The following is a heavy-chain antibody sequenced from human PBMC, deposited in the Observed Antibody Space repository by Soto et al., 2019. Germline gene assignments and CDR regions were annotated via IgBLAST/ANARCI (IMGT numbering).Heavy chain of an antibody. CDR2: INPKSGGT. CDR3: ARGGITFFGVIDY. V-gene: IGHV1-2*02. D-gene: IGHD3-3*01. J-gene: IGHJ4*02. CDR1: GYTFTDYC. Sequence: ASVKVSCKASGYTFTDYCIHWVRQAPGQGLEWMGWINPKSGGTNYAQNFQGRVTMTRDTSSTTVSMELSRLRSEDTAVYYCARGGITFFGVIDYWGQGTLVTVSS.